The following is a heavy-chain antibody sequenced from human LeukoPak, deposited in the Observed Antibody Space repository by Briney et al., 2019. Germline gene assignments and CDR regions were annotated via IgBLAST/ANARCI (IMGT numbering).Heavy chain of an antibody. CDR1: GFTFSNYA. V-gene: IGHV3-23*01. Sequence: GGSLRLSCAASGFTFSNYAMNWVRQGPGKGLEWVSGITGIGISTYYADSAKGRFTISRDNSRNTLYLQINSLRAEDTAVYYCVKGGPPSGWWYSEFWGQGTLVTVSS. CDR2: ITGIGIST. J-gene: IGHJ4*02. D-gene: IGHD6-19*01. CDR3: VKGGPPSGWWYSEF.